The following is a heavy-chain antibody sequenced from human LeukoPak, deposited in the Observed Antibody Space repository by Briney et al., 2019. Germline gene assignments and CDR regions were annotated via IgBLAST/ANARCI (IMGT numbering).Heavy chain of an antibody. CDR2: ISGSGGST. J-gene: IGHJ4*02. Sequence: PGGSLRLSCAASGFTFSSYAMSWVRQAPGKGLEWVSAISGSGGSTYYADSVKGRSTISRDNSQNTLYLQMDSLRAEDTAVYYCAKRSGASTYYFDYWGQGALLTVSS. D-gene: IGHD6-19*01. CDR1: GFTFSSYA. V-gene: IGHV3-23*01. CDR3: AKRSGASTYYFDY.